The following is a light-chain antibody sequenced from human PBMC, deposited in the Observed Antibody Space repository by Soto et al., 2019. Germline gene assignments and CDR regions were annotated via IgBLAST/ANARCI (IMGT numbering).Light chain of an antibody. J-gene: IGKJ4*01. CDR2: DAS. CDR3: QQRSNWPRLT. Sequence: DIVLTKSPATLSVSPGERATLCCRAGQNIHTTLAWYQQQPGQAPRLLIYDASNRATGIPARFSGIVSGTDLTLTIRSLEPADFAVYYCQQRSNWPRLTFGGGTKVDIK. CDR1: QNIHTT. V-gene: IGKV3-11*01.